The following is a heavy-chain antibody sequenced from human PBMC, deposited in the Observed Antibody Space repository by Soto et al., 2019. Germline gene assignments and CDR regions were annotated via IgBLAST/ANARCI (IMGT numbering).Heavy chain of an antibody. CDR2: MDPSDSYT. CDR1: GCSCTNYW. V-gene: IGHV5-10-1*01. CDR3: ASQNYGSGSYSAAALRY. J-gene: IGHJ4*02. D-gene: IGHD3-10*01. Sequence: VESLSIPCRGSGCSCTNYWISWVRQMPGKGLEWMGRMDPSDSYTNYRPSFQGHVTISADKSISTAYLQWSSLKSSDTAMYYCASQNYGSGSYSAAALRYWGQGTLVTVSS.